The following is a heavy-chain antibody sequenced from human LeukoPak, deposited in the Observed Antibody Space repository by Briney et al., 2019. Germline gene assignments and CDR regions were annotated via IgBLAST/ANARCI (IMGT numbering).Heavy chain of an antibody. CDR2: IYYRRTT. V-gene: IGHV4-38-2*02. CDR3: AGERGEEYSSGWYKRNYFDN. J-gene: IGHJ4*02. CDR1: GYSISSGYD. D-gene: IGHD6-19*01. Sequence: SETLSLTCTVSGYSISSGYDWGWIRQPPGKGPEWIASIYYRRTTYYNPSLESRVAISADMSKNQFSLKLTSVTGADTAVYYCAGERGEEYSSGWYKRNYFDNWGQGIRVTVSS.